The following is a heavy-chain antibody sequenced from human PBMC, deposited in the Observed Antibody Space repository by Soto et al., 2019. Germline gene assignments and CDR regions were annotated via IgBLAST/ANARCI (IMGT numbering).Heavy chain of an antibody. CDR2: ISGRGGST. Sequence: EVQLLESGGGVVQPGGSLRLSCAASGFTFSSYAMSWVRQAPGKGLEWVSSISGRGGSTYYADSVKGRFTISRDNSKNTLYLQMNSLRAEYTAVYYCAKWSAPPYYYGMDVWGQGTTVTVSS. D-gene: IGHD3-3*01. V-gene: IGHV3-23*01. CDR3: AKWSAPPYYYGMDV. CDR1: GFTFSSYA. J-gene: IGHJ6*02.